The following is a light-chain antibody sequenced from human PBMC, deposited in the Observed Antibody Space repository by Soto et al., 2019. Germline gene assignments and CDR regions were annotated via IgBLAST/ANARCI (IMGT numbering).Light chain of an antibody. CDR1: QGISSY. CDR3: QQLKTYRLT. V-gene: IGKV1-9*01. J-gene: IGKJ4*01. CDR2: AVS. Sequence: DIQLTQSPSFLSASVGDRVTITCRASQGISSYLAWYQQKPGKAPKLLLYAVSTLQSGVPSRFSGSGSGTEFTLTISSLQPEDFATYYCQQLKTYRLTFGGGTKVEIK.